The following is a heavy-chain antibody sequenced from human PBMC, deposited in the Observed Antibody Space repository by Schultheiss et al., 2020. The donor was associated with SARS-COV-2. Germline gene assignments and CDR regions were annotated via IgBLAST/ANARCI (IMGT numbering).Heavy chain of an antibody. Sequence: SQTLSLTCAISGDSVSSNSAAWNWIRQSPSRGLEWLGRTYYRSKWYNDYAVSVKSRITINPDTSKNQFSLQLNSVTPEDTAVYYCARVGGWGSGSYYSAYGMDVWGQGTTVTVSS. CDR1: GDSVSSNSAA. CDR3: ARVGGWGSGSYYSAYGMDV. CDR2: TYYRSKWYN. J-gene: IGHJ6*02. V-gene: IGHV6-1*01. D-gene: IGHD3-10*01.